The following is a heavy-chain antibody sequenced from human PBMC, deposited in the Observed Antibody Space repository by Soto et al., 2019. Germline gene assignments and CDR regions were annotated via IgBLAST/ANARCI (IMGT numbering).Heavy chain of an antibody. J-gene: IGHJ4*02. D-gene: IGHD5-12*01. V-gene: IGHV4-4*07. Sequence: ASETLSLTCTVSGGSINTFYWSWVRQPAGKGLEWIGRIFSSGSTSFNPSLESRVAMSVDTSKNHFSLNLSSVAAADMAVYYCAREGSYSAYNFAHGIQLWSFDFWGQGALVTVSS. CDR3: AREGSYSAYNFAHGIQLWSFDF. CDR1: GGSINTFY. CDR2: IFSSGST.